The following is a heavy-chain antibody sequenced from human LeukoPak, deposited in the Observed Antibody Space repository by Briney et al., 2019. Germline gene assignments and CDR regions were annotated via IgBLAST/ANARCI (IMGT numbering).Heavy chain of an antibody. D-gene: IGHD3-22*01. CDR1: GFTFSSYW. J-gene: IGHJ4*02. Sequence: GGSLRLSSAASGFTFSSYWMHWVRQAPGKGLVWVSRINSDGSSTSYADSVKGRFTISRDNAKNTLYLQMNSLRAEDTAVYYCARVFEYYDSSGYEYFDYWGQGTLVTVSS. V-gene: IGHV3-74*01. CDR2: INSDGSST. CDR3: ARVFEYYDSSGYEYFDY.